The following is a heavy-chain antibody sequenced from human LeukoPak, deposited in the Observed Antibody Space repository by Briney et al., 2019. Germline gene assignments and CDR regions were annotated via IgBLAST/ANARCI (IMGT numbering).Heavy chain of an antibody. CDR2: IYSVGST. CDR1: GFTFSSYS. V-gene: IGHV3-53*01. D-gene: IGHD4-17*01. J-gene: IGHJ4*02. CDR3: VRGDYGDYTLFDY. Sequence: GGSLRLSCAASGFTFSSYSMSWVRQAPGKGLEWVSVIYSVGSTYYADSVKGRFTISRDNSKNTLYLQMNSLRAEDTAVYYCVRGDYGDYTLFDYWGQGTLVTVSS.